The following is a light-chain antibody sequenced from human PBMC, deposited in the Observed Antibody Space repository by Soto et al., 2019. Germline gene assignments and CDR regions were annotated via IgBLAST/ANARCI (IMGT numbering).Light chain of an antibody. Sequence: EVLMTQSPATLSVSPGDRATLSCRASQSINSNLAWYQQQPGQAPRLLIYAASTRATAVPDRFSGSGSGTDFTLTITSLQSDDVAVYFCQQYSGWAITFCQGTRLDIK. CDR2: AAS. J-gene: IGKJ5*01. CDR1: QSINSN. CDR3: QQYSGWAIT. V-gene: IGKV3-15*01.